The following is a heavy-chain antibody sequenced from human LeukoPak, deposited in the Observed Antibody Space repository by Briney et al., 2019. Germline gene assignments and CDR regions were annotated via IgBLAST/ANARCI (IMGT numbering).Heavy chain of an antibody. CDR3: ARERVAANQAHYYYYYMDV. Sequence: SETLSLTCTVSGGSISSGSYYWGWIRQPAGKGLEWIGRIYTSGSTNYNPSLKSRVTISVDTSKNQFSLKLSSVTAADTAVYYCARERVAANQAHYYYYYMDVWGKGTTVTVSS. CDR2: IYTSGST. CDR1: GGSISSGSYY. V-gene: IGHV4-61*02. D-gene: IGHD2-15*01. J-gene: IGHJ6*03.